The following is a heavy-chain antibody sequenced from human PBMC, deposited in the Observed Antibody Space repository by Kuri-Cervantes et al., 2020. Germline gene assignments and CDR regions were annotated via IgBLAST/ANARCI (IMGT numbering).Heavy chain of an antibody. CDR3: ARSGYSYGYTAPFDY. D-gene: IGHD5-18*01. V-gene: IGHV4-61*01. CDR1: GASVSGGSYY. J-gene: IGHJ4*02. CDR2: VYYSGST. Sequence: SETLSLTCSVSGASVSGGSYYWGWIRQPPGKGLEWIGYVYYSGSTKYNPSLKSRVTISVDTSKNQFSLKLSSVTAADTAVYYCARSGYSYGYTAPFDYWGQGTLVTVSS.